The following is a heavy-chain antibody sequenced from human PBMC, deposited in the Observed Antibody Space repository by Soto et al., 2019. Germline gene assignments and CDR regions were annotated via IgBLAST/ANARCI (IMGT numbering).Heavy chain of an antibody. CDR2: INPGNRIT. V-gene: IGHV1-46*01. Sequence: QVQLVQSGAEVKAPGASVKVACKTSGYTFTNYFVHWVRQAPGQGLEWMGAINPGNRITNYALKFQGRGTKTRDTSTNTVYLELSSLRSEDTAVYSCAKDPNYYDFWAGSYYYHGMDVWGQGTTVTVSS. CDR1: GYTFTNYF. CDR3: AKDPNYYDFWAGSYYYHGMDV. D-gene: IGHD3-3*01. J-gene: IGHJ6*02.